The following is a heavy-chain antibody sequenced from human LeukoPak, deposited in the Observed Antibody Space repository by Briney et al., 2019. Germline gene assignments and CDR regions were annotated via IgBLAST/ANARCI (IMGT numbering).Heavy chain of an antibody. D-gene: IGHD3-10*01. J-gene: IGHJ5*02. CDR3: ARGGVLLWFGEFRYWFDP. V-gene: IGHV4-39*07. Sequence: SETLSLTCTVSGGSISSSSYYWGWIRQPPGKGLEWIGSIYYSGSTYYNPSLKSRVTISVDTSKNQFSLKLSSVTAADTAVYYCARGGVLLWFGEFRYWFDPWGQGTLVTVSS. CDR1: GGSISSSSYY. CDR2: IYYSGST.